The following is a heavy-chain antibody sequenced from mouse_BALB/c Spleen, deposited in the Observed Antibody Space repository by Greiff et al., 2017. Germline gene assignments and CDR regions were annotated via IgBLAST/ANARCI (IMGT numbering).Heavy chain of an antibody. CDR2: ISYSGST. CDR3: ARDYGSSYFDY. D-gene: IGHD1-1*01. V-gene: IGHV3-2*02. CDR1: GYSITSDYA. J-gene: IGHJ2*01. Sequence: EVQLVESGPGLVKPSQSLSLTCTVTGYSITSDYAWNWIRQFPGNKLEWMGYISYSGSTSYNPSLKSRISITRDTSKNQFFLQLNSVTTEDTATYYCARDYGSSYFDYWGQGTTVTVSS.